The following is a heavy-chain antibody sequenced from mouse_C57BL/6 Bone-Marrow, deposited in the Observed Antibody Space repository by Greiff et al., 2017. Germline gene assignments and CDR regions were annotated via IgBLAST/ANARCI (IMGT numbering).Heavy chain of an antibody. D-gene: IGHD1-2*01. CDR1: GFTFTDYY. CDR2: IRNKANGYTT. CDR3: ARSSLRRAMDY. J-gene: IGHJ4*01. V-gene: IGHV7-3*01. Sequence: EVQLVESGGGLVQPGGSLSLSCAASGFTFTDYYMSWVRQPPGKALEWLGFIRNKANGYTTEYSASVKGRFTISRDNSQSILYLQMNALRAEDSATYYCARSSLRRAMDYWGQGTSVTVSS.